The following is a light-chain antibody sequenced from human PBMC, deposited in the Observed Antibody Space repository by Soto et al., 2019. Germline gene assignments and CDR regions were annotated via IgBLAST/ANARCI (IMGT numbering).Light chain of an antibody. CDR2: NAS. Sequence: DIQMTQSPSTLSASVGDRVTITCRASQSISSWLAWHQQKPGKAPRLLIYNASNLESGVPSSFSGSGYGTEFTLTITSLQPDDSATYYCQQYNDNWTFGEGTKVEIK. J-gene: IGKJ1*01. CDR3: QQYNDNWT. V-gene: IGKV1-5*03. CDR1: QSISSW.